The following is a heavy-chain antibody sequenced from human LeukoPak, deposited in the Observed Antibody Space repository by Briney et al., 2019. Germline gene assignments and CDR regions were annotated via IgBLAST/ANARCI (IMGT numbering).Heavy chain of an antibody. V-gene: IGHV3-21*04. CDR1: GFTFSIYS. CDR2: ISSSSTYT. J-gene: IGHJ2*01. Sequence: GGSLRLSCAASGFTFSIYSMNWVRQAPGKGLEWVSSISSSSTYTYYADSVKGRFTISRDNAKNSLYLQMNSLRAEDTAVYHCARYDFILISYFDLWGRGTLVTVSS. D-gene: IGHD3-3*01. CDR3: ARYDFILISYFDL.